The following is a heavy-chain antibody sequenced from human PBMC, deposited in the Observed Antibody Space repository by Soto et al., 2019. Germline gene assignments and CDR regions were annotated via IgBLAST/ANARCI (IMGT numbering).Heavy chain of an antibody. Sequence: SETLSLTCAVYGGSFSGYYWSWIRQPPGKGLEWIGEINHSGSTNYNPSLKSRVTISVDTSKNQFSLKLSSVTAADTAVYYCARGRFRVRGCSGGSCYSGHPRAWFDPWGQGTLVTVSS. CDR1: GGSFSGYY. V-gene: IGHV4-34*01. CDR3: ARGRFRVRGCSGGSCYSGHPRAWFDP. CDR2: INHSGST. D-gene: IGHD2-15*01. J-gene: IGHJ5*02.